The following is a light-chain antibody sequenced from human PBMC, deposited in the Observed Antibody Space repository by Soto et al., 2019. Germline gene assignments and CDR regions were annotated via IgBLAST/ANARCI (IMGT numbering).Light chain of an antibody. J-gene: IGKJ3*01. Sequence: EIVLTQSPGTLSLSPGERATLSCRASQSVSSSYLAWYQQKPGQAPRVLIYGASIRATGIPDRFSGSGSGTDFTLTISRLEPEDCAVYYCHQYGNSPFTFGPGTKVDIK. CDR3: HQYGNSPFT. CDR2: GAS. V-gene: IGKV3-20*01. CDR1: QSVSSSY.